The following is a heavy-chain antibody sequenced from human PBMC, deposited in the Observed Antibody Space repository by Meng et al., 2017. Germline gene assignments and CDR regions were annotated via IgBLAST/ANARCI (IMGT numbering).Heavy chain of an antibody. Sequence: KVSCKGSGYSFTSYWIGWVRQMPGKGLEWMGIIYPGDSDTRYSPSFQGQVTISADKSISTAYLQWSRLKASDTAMYYCARRRSYVWGSYRYFAFDIWGQGTMVTVSS. CDR2: IYPGDSDT. CDR1: GYSFTSYW. J-gene: IGHJ3*02. CDR3: ARRRSYVWGSYRYFAFDI. D-gene: IGHD3-16*02. V-gene: IGHV5-51*01.